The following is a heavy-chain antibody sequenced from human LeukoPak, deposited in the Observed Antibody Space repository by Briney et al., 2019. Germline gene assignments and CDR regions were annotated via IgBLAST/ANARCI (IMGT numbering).Heavy chain of an antibody. J-gene: IGHJ3*02. CDR2: IYSGGST. Sequence: QPGGSLRLSCAASGFTYTTFAMSWVRQAPGKGLEWVSVIYSGGSTYYADSVKGRFTISRDNSKNTLYLQMNSLRAEDTAVYYCARDPLDIVVVPAAATYAFDIWGQGTMVTVSS. D-gene: IGHD2-2*03. CDR1: GFTYTTFA. V-gene: IGHV3-66*02. CDR3: ARDPLDIVVVPAAATYAFDI.